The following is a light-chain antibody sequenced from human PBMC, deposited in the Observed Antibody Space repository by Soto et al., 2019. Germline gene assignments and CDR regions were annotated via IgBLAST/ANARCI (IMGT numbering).Light chain of an antibody. CDR3: AAWDDSLNGFYV. CDR2: EVS. V-gene: IGLV2-8*01. Sequence: QPFLTQPPSASSSPGQKVTISCTGTSSDVGGYNYVSWYQQHPGKAPKLMIYEVSKRPSGVPDRFSGSKSGTSASLAISGLQSGDEGDYYCAAWDDSLNGFYVFGTGTKVTVL. J-gene: IGLJ1*01. CDR1: SSDVGGYNY.